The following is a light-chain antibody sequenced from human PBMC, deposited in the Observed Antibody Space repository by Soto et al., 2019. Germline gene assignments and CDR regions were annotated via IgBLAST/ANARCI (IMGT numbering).Light chain of an antibody. Sequence: DIQVTQSPSSLSASVGDRVTITCRASQDIKNYLNWYQQKPGKAPKLLIYAASSLQSGVPSRFSGSGSGTDFTLTISSLQPEDFATYYCQQSYSTPGKFGQGTKVEIK. J-gene: IGKJ1*01. CDR2: AAS. CDR3: QQSYSTPGK. V-gene: IGKV1-39*01. CDR1: QDIKNY.